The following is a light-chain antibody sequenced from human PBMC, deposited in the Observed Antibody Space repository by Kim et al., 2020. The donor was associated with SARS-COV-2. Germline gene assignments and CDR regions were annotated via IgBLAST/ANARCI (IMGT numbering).Light chain of an antibody. V-gene: IGKV3-11*01. J-gene: IGKJ4*01. CDR2: DAS. CDR3: QQRSNWPLT. Sequence: EIVLIQSPATLSLSPGERATLSCRASQNIRSYLLWYQQKPGQAPRLLIYDASNRATGIPARFSGSGSGTDFTLTISSLAPEDFAVYYCQQRSNWPLTFGGGTKVEI. CDR1: QNIRSY.